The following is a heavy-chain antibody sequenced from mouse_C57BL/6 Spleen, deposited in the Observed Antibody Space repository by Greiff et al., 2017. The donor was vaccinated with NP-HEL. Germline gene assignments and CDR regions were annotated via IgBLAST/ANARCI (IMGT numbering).Heavy chain of an antibody. Sequence: QVQLQQPGAELVRPGTSVKLSCKASGYTFTSYWMHWVKQRPGQGLEWIGVIDPSDSYTNYNQKFKGKATLTVDTSSSTAYMQLSSLTSEDSAVYYCARYSSGYKGAMDYWGQGTSVTVSS. CDR3: ARYSSGYKGAMDY. V-gene: IGHV1-59*01. D-gene: IGHD3-2*02. J-gene: IGHJ4*01. CDR1: GYTFTSYW. CDR2: IDPSDSYT.